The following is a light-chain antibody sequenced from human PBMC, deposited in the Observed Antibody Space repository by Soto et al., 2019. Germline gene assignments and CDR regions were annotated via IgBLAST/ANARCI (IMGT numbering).Light chain of an antibody. CDR3: QSYESSSLSGFV. V-gene: IGLV2-8*01. CDR1: YSDIGAYNY. Sequence: QSALTQPPSASGSPGQSVTIPCTGTYSDIGAYNYVSWYQQRPGEAPKLIIYANSNRPSGVPDRFSGSKSGISASLAITGLQADDEADYYCQSYESSSLSGFVFGSGTKLTVL. CDR2: ANS. J-gene: IGLJ1*01.